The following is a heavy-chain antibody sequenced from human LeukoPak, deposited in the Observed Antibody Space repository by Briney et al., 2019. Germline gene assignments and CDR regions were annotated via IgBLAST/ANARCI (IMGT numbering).Heavy chain of an antibody. CDR1: GCTFSSYE. D-gene: IGHD3-22*01. CDR3: ASVPYDSSGYYYFSFDY. CDR2: ISSSGSTI. J-gene: IGHJ4*02. Sequence: GGSLRLSTAASGCTFSSYEMNWVRQAPGKGLEWVSYISSSGSTIYYADSVKGRFTISRDNAKNSLYLQMNSLRAEDTAVYYCASVPYDSSGYYYFSFDYWGQGTLVTVSS. V-gene: IGHV3-48*03.